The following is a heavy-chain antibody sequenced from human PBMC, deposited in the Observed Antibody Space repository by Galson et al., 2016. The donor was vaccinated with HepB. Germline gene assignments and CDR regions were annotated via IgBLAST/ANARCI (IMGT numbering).Heavy chain of an antibody. CDR2: ISGSGYII. CDR1: GFTFNSHK. Sequence: SLRLSCAASGFTFNSHKMQWVRQAPGKGLEWLSDISGSGYIIQYADSVKGRFTTSRDNAKNSLFLQMNSLRDEDTALYYCAKEGAYSGNDFGGGFDFWCQGTRVTVSS. V-gene: IGHV3-48*02. CDR3: AKEGAYSGNDFGGGFDF. D-gene: IGHD5-12*01. J-gene: IGHJ4*02.